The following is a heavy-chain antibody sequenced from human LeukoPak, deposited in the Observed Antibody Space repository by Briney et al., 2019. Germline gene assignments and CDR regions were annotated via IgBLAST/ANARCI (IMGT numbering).Heavy chain of an antibody. J-gene: IGHJ4*02. CDR1: GFTFGSYS. V-gene: IGHV3-48*04. Sequence: GGSLRLSCAASGFTFGSYSMNWVRQAPGKGLEWVSHISSSGSSIYYADSVKGRFTISRDNAKNSLYLQMNSLRAEDTAVYFCARGRDYFYFDYWGQGTLVTVSS. D-gene: IGHD4-17*01. CDR3: ARGRDYFYFDY. CDR2: ISSSGSSI.